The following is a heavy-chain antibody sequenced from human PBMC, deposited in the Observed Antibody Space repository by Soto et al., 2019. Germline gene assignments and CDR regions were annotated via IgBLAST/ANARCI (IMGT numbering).Heavy chain of an antibody. D-gene: IGHD6-13*01. CDR1: GGSISSYY. V-gene: IGHV4-59*01. CDR2: IYYSGST. CDR3: ARDRGAAAAGTYYYYYGMEV. J-gene: IGHJ6*02. Sequence: SETLSLTCTVPGGSISSYYWSWIRQPPGKGLEWIGYIYYSGSTNYNPSLKSRVTISVDTSKNQFSLKLSSVTAADTAVYYCARDRGAAAAGTYYYYYGMEVWGQGTTVTVSS.